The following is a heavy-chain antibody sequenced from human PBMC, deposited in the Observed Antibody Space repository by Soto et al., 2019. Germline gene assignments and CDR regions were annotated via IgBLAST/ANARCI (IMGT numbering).Heavy chain of an antibody. CDR2: ISWDGGSI. D-gene: IGHD2-15*01. Sequence: WWSLRLCCEASGLKFDDYMMHWFRQAPGKGLEWISLISWDGGSIDYADSVKGRFTVSRDNSKTSLYLHMDGLTTEDTAFYFCAKEGNGGSSLDSWGQGTLVTVSS. V-gene: IGHV3-43*01. J-gene: IGHJ5*01. CDR1: GLKFDDYM. CDR3: AKEGNGGSSLDS.